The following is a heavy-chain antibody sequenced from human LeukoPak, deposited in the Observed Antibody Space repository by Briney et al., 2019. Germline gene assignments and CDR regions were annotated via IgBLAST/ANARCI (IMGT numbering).Heavy chain of an antibody. V-gene: IGHV4-38-2*02. J-gene: IGHJ5*02. CDR3: ARSPLRGSGYYYFSGNWFDP. D-gene: IGHD3-22*01. CDR1: GYSISSGYY. CDR2: IYHSGST. Sequence: PSETLSLTCTVSGYSISSGYYWGWIRQPPGKGLEWIGSIYHSGSTYYNPSLKSRVTISVDTSKNQFSLKLSSVTAADTAVYYCARSPLRGSGYYYFSGNWFDPWGQGTLVTVSS.